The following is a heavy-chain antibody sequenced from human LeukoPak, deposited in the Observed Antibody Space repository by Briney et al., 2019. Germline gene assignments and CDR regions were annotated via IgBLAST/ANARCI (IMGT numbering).Heavy chain of an antibody. CDR1: GLTFSSYS. J-gene: IGHJ1*01. Sequence: GGSLRLSCAASGLTFSSYSMNWVRQAPGKGLEWVSSISSSSSYIYYADSVKGRFTISRDNAKNSLYLQMNSLRAEDTAVYYCARDWPTIAAAGTIPEYFQHWGQGTLVTVSS. D-gene: IGHD6-13*01. V-gene: IGHV3-21*01. CDR2: ISSSSSYI. CDR3: ARDWPTIAAAGTIPEYFQH.